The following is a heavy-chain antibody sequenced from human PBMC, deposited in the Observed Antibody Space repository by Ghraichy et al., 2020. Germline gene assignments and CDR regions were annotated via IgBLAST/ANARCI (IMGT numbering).Heavy chain of an antibody. CDR2: MNPNSGNT. CDR3: ARPRDCTNGVGYPDLDY. Sequence: ASVKVSCKTSGYTFTSYDINWVRQATGQGLEWMGWMNPNSGNTVYAQKFQGKVTMTKNASISTAYRELSSLRSEDAAIYYCARPRDCTNGVGYPDLDYWGQGTLVTVAA. D-gene: IGHD2-8*01. V-gene: IGHV1-8*01. CDR1: GYTFTSYD. J-gene: IGHJ4*02.